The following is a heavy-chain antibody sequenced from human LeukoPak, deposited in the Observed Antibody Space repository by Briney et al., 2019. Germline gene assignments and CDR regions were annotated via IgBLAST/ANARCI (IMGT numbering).Heavy chain of an antibody. V-gene: IGHV4-38-2*01. CDR2: IYHSGST. CDR3: ARGVSLGYCSSTSCYNDWFDP. D-gene: IGHD2-2*02. Sequence: SETLSLTCAVSGYSISSGYYWGWIRQPPGKGLEWIGSIYHSGSTYYNPSLKSRVTISVDTSKNRFSLKLSSVTAADTAVYYCARGVSLGYCSSTSCYNDWFDPWGQGTLVTVSS. CDR1: GYSISSGYY. J-gene: IGHJ5*02.